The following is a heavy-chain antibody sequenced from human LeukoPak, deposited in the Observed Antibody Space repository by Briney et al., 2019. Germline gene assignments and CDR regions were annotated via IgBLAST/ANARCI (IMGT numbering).Heavy chain of an antibody. Sequence: SETLSLTCTVSSDSITSYYWSWVRQPPGKGLEWIGHIYYTGTTNYDPSLKNRANMSVNTSKNQFSLRLSSVTASDTAVYFCVGAPNQYYLDYWGQGTLVAVSS. D-gene: IGHD3-16*01. CDR3: VGAPNQYYLDY. J-gene: IGHJ4*02. V-gene: IGHV4-59*03. CDR1: SDSITSYY. CDR2: IYYTGTT.